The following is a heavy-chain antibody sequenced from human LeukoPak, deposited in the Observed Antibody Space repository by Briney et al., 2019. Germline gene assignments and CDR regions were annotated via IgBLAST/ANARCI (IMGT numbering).Heavy chain of an antibody. CDR1: GGTFSSYA. V-gene: IGHV1-69*05. CDR3: ARDREGYYDSSGYLEIDY. J-gene: IGHJ4*02. CDR2: IIPIFGTA. D-gene: IGHD3-22*01. Sequence: GSSVKVSCKASGGTFSSYAISWVRQAPGQGLEWMGGIIPIFGTANYAQKFQGRVTITTDESTSTAYMELSSLRSEDTAVYCCARDREGYYDSSGYLEIDYWGQGTLVTVSS.